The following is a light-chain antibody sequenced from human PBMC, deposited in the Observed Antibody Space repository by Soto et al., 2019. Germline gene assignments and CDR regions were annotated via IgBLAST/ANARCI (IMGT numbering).Light chain of an antibody. J-gene: IGLJ1*01. CDR1: SSDVGGYNY. CDR2: EVS. V-gene: IGLV2-14*01. CDR3: SSYTINRTGV. Sequence: QSVLTQPASVSGSPGQSITISCTGTSSDVGGYNYVSWYQQHPGKAPKLMIYEVSNRPSGVSNRFSGSKSGNTASLSISGLQAEDEADYYCSSYTINRTGVFGTGTKLTVL.